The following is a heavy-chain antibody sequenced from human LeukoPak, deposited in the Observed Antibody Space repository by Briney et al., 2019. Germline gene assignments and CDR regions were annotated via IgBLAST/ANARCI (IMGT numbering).Heavy chain of an antibody. V-gene: IGHV3-30-3*01. J-gene: IGHJ5*02. D-gene: IGHD6-13*01. CDR2: ISYDGSNK. CDR3: ARAAAGKRGVYNWFDP. CDR1: GSTFSSYA. Sequence: QSGGSLRLSCAASGSTFSSYAMHWVRQAPGKGLEWVAVISYDGSNKYYADSVKGRFTISRDNSKNTLYLQMNSLRAEDTAVYYCARAAAGKRGVYNWFDPWGQGTLVTVSS.